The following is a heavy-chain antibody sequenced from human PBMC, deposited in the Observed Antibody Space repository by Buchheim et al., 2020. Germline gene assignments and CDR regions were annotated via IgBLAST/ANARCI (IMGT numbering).Heavy chain of an antibody. J-gene: IGHJ5*02. D-gene: IGHD3-3*02. Sequence: VQLVESGGGLVQPGGSLRLSCAASGFTFSNYWMHWVRQAPGKGLEWVAVIWYDGSNKYYADSVKGRFTISRDNSKNTLYLQMNSLRAEDTAVYYCARDLKIDSPFLEWLSVTNWFDPWGQGTL. CDR2: IWYDGSNK. CDR1: GFTFSNYW. CDR3: ARDLKIDSPFLEWLSVTNWFDP. V-gene: IGHV3-33*08.